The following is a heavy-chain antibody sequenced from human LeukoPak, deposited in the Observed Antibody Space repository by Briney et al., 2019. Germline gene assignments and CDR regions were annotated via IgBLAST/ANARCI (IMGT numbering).Heavy chain of an antibody. Sequence: GASVKVSCKASGGTFSSYAISWVRQAPGQGLEWMGRIIPIFGTANYAQKFQGRVTITTDESTSTAYMELSSLRSEDTAVYYCARGDIYYYDSSGFLDYWGRGTLVTVSS. CDR2: IIPIFGTA. V-gene: IGHV1-69*05. CDR3: ARGDIYYYDSSGFLDY. J-gene: IGHJ4*02. CDR1: GGTFSSYA. D-gene: IGHD3-22*01.